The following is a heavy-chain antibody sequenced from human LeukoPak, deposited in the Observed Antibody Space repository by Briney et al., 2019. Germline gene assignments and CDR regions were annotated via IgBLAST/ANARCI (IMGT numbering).Heavy chain of an antibody. J-gene: IGHJ6*02. CDR1: GFTFSSYA. D-gene: IGHD4-17*01. V-gene: IGHV3-30*09. CDR2: ISYDGSNK. Sequence: GGSLRLSCAASGFTFSSYAMHWVRQAPGKGLEWVAVISYDGSNKYYADSVKGRFAISRDNSKNTLYLQMNSLRAEDTAVYYCAREYLTTVTKYYYYYGMDVWGQGTTVTVSS. CDR3: AREYLTTVTKYYYYYGMDV.